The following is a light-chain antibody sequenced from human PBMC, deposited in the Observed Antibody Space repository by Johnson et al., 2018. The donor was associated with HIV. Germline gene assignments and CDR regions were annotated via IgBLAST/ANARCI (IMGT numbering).Light chain of an antibody. CDR3: AAWDDSLNGHYV. CDR2: RNN. CDR1: SSNIGSNT. V-gene: IGLV1-44*01. J-gene: IGLJ1*01. Sequence: QSVLTQSPSASGTPGQRVTISCSGSSSNIGSNTVNWYQQLPGTAPKLLIYRNNQRPSGVPDRFSGSKSGTSASLAISGLQAEDEADYYCAAWDDSLNGHYVFGTGTKGTVL.